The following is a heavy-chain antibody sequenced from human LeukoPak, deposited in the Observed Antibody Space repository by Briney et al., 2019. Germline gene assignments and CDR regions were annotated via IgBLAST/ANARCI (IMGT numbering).Heavy chain of an antibody. CDR3: ASLDY. Sequence: GGSLRLSCAASGFTFSIYWVHWVRQAPGKGLVWVSSINSDGSSTSYADSVKGRYTISRDNAKNTLYLQMNTLRAEDTAVYYCASLDYWGQGTPVTVSS. V-gene: IGHV3-74*01. J-gene: IGHJ4*02. CDR1: GFTFSIYW. CDR2: INSDGSST.